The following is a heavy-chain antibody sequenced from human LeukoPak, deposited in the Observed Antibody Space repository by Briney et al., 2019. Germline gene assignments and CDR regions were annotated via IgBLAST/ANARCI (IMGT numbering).Heavy chain of an antibody. Sequence: PGGSLRLSCAASGFTFSDYYMNWIRQAPGKGLEWVSYITSSGSAIYYADSVRGRFTISRDNARNSMFLHMDDLRAEDTAIYYCATDIVSTSGDYWGQGTLVTVSS. D-gene: IGHD5/OR15-5a*01. CDR3: ATDIVSTSGDY. CDR2: ITSSGSAI. J-gene: IGHJ4*02. V-gene: IGHV3-11*01. CDR1: GFTFSDYY.